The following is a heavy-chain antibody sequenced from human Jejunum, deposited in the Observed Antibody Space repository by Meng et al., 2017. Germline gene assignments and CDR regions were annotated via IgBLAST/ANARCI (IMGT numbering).Heavy chain of an antibody. CDR2: ISGSGGSI. V-gene: IGHV3-23*01. Sequence: GGSLRLSCAASGFTFSNSAMSWVRQAPGKGLEWVSVISGSGGSIYYADSVKGRFTISRDNSKNTLYLQMNSPRAEDTAVYYCAQLVSYWGQGTLVTVSS. CDR3: AQLVSY. CDR1: GFTFSNSA. J-gene: IGHJ4*02. D-gene: IGHD2-8*01.